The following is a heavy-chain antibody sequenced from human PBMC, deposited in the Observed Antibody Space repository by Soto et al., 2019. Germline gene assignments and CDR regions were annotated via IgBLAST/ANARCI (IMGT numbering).Heavy chain of an antibody. Sequence: EVQLVESGGGLVKPGGSLRLSCAGSGFTFSSYNMNWVRQAPGKGLEWVSSISSSSDYIYYADSVRGRFTISRDNAKSSLDLPKNRLRGQDTGVLFCWSSNRLYFCGTRRSHPFSLYHRFDLWGQGTTVTVSS. D-gene: IGHD3-3*01. J-gene: IGHJ6*01. CDR1: GFTFSSYN. CDR3: WSSNRLYFCGTRRSHPFSLYHRFDL. CDR2: ISSSSDYI. V-gene: IGHV3-21*02.